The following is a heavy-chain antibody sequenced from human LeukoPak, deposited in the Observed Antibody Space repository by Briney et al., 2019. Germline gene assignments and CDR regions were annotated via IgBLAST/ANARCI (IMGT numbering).Heavy chain of an antibody. V-gene: IGHV4-59*02. CDR2: MHPVGTT. Sequence: SETLSLTCTVSGDSVSNYYWSWIRQSPGKGLEWIAFMHPVGTTKYSPSLMSRVAMSVDTSNTQFSLTLTSLTAADTAVYYCARYGVVIASTFYYMDVWGKGTAVTVSS. J-gene: IGHJ6*03. D-gene: IGHD2-15*01. CDR3: ARYGVVIASTFYYMDV. CDR1: GDSVSNYY.